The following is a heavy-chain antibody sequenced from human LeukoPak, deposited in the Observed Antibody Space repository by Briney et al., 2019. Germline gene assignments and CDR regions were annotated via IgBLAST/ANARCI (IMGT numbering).Heavy chain of an antibody. CDR2: ISGSGGSK. V-gene: IGHV3-23*01. CDR3: VRGFLGPDY. CDR1: GFTFSSYA. J-gene: IGHJ4*02. D-gene: IGHD3-3*01. Sequence: GGSLRLSCAASGFTFSSYAMSWVRQAPGKGREWVSAISGSGGSKYSADYVEGRFTTFRDKAKNTVYLQLNSLRAEDTAVYYCVRGFLGPDYWGQGPLVTVSS.